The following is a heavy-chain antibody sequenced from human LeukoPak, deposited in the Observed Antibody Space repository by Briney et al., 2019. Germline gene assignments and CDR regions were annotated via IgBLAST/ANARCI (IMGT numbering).Heavy chain of an antibody. CDR3: ARGGRYDFWSGPPKTY. V-gene: IGHV1-18*01. Sequence: ASVKVSCKASGYTFTSYGISWVRQAPGQGLEWMGWISAYNGNTNYAQKLQGRVTMTTDTSTSTAYMELRSLRSDGTAVYYCARGGRYDFWSGPPKTYWGQGTLVTLSS. J-gene: IGHJ4*02. D-gene: IGHD3-3*01. CDR2: ISAYNGNT. CDR1: GYTFTSYG.